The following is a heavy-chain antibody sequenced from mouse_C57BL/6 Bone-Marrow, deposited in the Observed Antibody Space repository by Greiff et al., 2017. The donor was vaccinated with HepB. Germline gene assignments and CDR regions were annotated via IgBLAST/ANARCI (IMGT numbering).Heavy chain of an antibody. CDR2: RRNKANDYTT. CDR1: GFTFSDFY. J-gene: IGHJ4*01. V-gene: IGHV7-1*01. Sequence: EVHLVESGGGLVQSGRSLRLSCATSGFTFSDFYMEWVRQAPGKGLEWIAARRNKANDYTTEYIASVKGLFIVSRDTSQSILYRQMNALRAEDTAIYYCARDRGGPALAMDYWGQGTSVTVSS. CDR3: ARDRGGPALAMDY. D-gene: IGHD3-3*01.